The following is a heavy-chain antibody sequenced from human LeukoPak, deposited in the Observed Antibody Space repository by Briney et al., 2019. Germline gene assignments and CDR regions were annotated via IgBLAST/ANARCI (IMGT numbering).Heavy chain of an antibody. V-gene: IGHV1-18*01. D-gene: IGHD3-22*01. CDR2: ISGYNGNT. CDR1: GYTFSNYG. Sequence: GASVTVSCKASGYTFSNYGVTWVRQAPGQGLEWMGWISGYNGNTNYARKLQSRVTMTTDTSTSMASMELGSLTSDDTAVYYCARDGQWLPLDYWGQGTLVTVSS. CDR3: ARDGQWLPLDY. J-gene: IGHJ4*02.